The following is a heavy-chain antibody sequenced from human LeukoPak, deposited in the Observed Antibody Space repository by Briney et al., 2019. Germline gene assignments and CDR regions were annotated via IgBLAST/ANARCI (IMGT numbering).Heavy chain of an antibody. CDR2: ISYDGSNK. CDR1: GFTLSSYA. D-gene: IGHD2-21*01. Sequence: GGSRRLSCAASGFTLSSYAMHWVRQAPGKGRGWGAVISYDGSNKYYADSAKARFTISRNNSKNTLYLQMNSLRAEDTAVYYCAREEVDLWYFDYWGQGTLVTVSS. J-gene: IGHJ4*02. V-gene: IGHV3-30-3*01. CDR3: AREEVDLWYFDY.